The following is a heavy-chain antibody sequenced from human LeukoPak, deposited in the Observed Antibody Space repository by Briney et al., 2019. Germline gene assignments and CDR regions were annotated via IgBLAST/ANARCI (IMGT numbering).Heavy chain of an antibody. CDR3: AKAHHGDYFFYFDY. D-gene: IGHD4-17*01. CDR1: GYTFTSYG. J-gene: IGHJ4*02. Sequence: ASVKVSCKASGYTFTSYGISWVRQAPGQGLEWMGWISAYNGNTNYAQKLQGRVTMTTDTSTSTAYMELRSLRSDDTAVYYCAKAHHGDYFFYFDYWGQGTLVTVSS. CDR2: ISAYNGNT. V-gene: IGHV1-18*01.